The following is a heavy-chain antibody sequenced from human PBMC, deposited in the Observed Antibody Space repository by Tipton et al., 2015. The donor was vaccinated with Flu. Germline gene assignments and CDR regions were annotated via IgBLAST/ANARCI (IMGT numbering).Heavy chain of an antibody. CDR1: GYSFINYG. CDR3: ARDPAAGEFDY. V-gene: IGHV1-18*04. CDR2: ISAYNGNT. J-gene: IGHJ4*02. Sequence: QLVQSGAEMKKPGASVKVSCKTSGYSFINYGISWVRQAPGQGLEWMGWISAYNGNTNYAQSLQDRVTLTTDTSTSTAYMELRSLRFADTAVYYCARDPAAGEFDYWGQGTLVAVSS. D-gene: IGHD6-13*01.